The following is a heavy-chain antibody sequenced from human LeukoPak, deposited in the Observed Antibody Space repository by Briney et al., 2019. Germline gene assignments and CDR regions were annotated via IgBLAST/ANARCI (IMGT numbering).Heavy chain of an antibody. CDR2: ISSSSSYI. D-gene: IGHD6-19*01. J-gene: IGHJ4*02. Sequence: PGGSLRLSCAASGFTFSSYSMNWVRQAPGKGLELVSSISSSSSYIYYADSVKGRFTISRDNAKNSLYLQMNSLRAEDTAVYYCARARGYSSETFDYWGQGTLVTVSS. V-gene: IGHV3-21*01. CDR3: ARARGYSSETFDY. CDR1: GFTFSSYS.